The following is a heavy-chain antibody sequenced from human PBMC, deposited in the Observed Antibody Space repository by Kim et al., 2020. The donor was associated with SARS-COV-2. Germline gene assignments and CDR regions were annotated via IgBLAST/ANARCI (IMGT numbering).Heavy chain of an antibody. J-gene: IGHJ3*02. D-gene: IGHD3-10*01. CDR3: ARALWFGELLFLSLDAFDI. CDR1: GYTFTSYG. CDR2: ISAYNGNT. V-gene: IGHV1-18*04. Sequence: ASVKVSCKASGYTFTSYGISWVRQAPGQGLEWMGWISAYNGNTNYAQKLQGRVTMTTDTSTSTAYMELRCLRSDDTAVYYCARALWFGELLFLSLDAFDIWGQGTMVTVSS.